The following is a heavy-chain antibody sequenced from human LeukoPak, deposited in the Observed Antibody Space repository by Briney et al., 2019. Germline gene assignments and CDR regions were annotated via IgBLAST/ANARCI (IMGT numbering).Heavy chain of an antibody. J-gene: IGHJ4*02. V-gene: IGHV3-30*18. Sequence: GGSLRLSCEASGFXFSSSGIHWVRQAPGKGLEWVAVISDDGSNKYYTDSVKGRFTISRDNSKNTLYLQMNSLRADDTAVFYCAKSFHSSGFYYVDYWGQGTLVTVSS. CDR3: AKSFHSSGFYYVDY. D-gene: IGHD3-22*01. CDR2: ISDDGSNK. CDR1: GFXFSSSG.